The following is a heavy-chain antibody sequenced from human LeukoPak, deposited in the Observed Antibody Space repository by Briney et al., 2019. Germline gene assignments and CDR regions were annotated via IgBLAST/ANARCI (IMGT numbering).Heavy chain of an antibody. CDR1: GGSFSGYY. D-gene: IGHD5-24*01. CDR3: ARAGVGRRWLFYY. Sequence: SETLSLTCAVYGGSFSGYYWSWIRQPPGKGLEWIGEINHSGSTNYNPFLKSRVTISVDTSKNQFSLKLSSVTAADTAVYYCARAGVGRRWLFYYWGQGTLVTVSS. V-gene: IGHV4-34*01. J-gene: IGHJ4*02. CDR2: INHSGST.